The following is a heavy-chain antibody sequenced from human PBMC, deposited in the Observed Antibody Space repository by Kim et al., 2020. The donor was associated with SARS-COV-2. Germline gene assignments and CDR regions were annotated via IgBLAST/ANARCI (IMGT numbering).Heavy chain of an antibody. CDR2: FYYDGTT. J-gene: IGHJ1*01. CDR3: ASHDVHYMSDTYRH. D-gene: IGHD3-16*02. Sequence: SETLSLTCTVSGGSISTESYHWGWIRQPPGKGLDWIGSFYYDGTTYYNASLDSLVTISVDTSKNQFSLKVSSVTAADTSADYCASHDVHYMSDTYRHGG. CDR1: GGSISTESYH. V-gene: IGHV4-39*01.